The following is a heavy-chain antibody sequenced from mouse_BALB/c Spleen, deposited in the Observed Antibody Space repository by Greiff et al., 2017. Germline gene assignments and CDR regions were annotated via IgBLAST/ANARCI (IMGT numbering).Heavy chain of an antibody. V-gene: IGHV5-17*02. CDR2: ISSGSSTI. J-gene: IGHJ4*01. Sequence: EVHLVESGGGLVQPGGSRKLSCAASGFTFSSFGMHWVRQAPEKGLEWVAYISSGSSTIYYADTVKGRFTISRDNPKNTLFLQMTSLRSEDTAMYYCARSGYYRYGRYAMDYWGQGTSVTVSS. D-gene: IGHD2-14*01. CDR3: ARSGYYRYGRYAMDY. CDR1: GFTFSSFG.